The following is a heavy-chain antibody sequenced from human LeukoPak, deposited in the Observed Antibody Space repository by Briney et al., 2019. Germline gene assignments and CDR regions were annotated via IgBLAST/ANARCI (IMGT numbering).Heavy chain of an antibody. CDR3: ARKSVAATPRDIVYQYYSMDV. D-gene: IGHD2-15*01. CDR2: INTNTGNP. CDR1: GYTFTSYS. V-gene: IGHV7-4-1*02. Sequence: ASVKVSCKASGYTFTSYSMNWVRQAPGQGLEWMGWINTNTGNPTYAQGFTGRFVFSLDTSVSTAYLQISSLKAEDTAVYYCARKSVAATPRDIVYQYYSMDVWGKGTTVTVSS. J-gene: IGHJ6*03.